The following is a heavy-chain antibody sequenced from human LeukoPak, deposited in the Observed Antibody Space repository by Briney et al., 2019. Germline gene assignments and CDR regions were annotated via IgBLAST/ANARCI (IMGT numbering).Heavy chain of an antibody. D-gene: IGHD3-22*01. CDR1: GGSISSSSYY. V-gene: IGHV4-39*07. Sequence: SETLSLTCTVSGGSISSSSYYWGWIRQPPGKGLEWIGNIYYSGSTYYNPSLKSRVTISVDTSKNQFSLKLSSVTAADTAVYYCARDQLYDSRGYHPEIYWGQGTLVTVSS. J-gene: IGHJ4*02. CDR3: ARDQLYDSRGYHPEIY. CDR2: IYYSGST.